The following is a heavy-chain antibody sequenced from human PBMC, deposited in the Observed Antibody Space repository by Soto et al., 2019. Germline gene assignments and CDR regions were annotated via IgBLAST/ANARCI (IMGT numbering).Heavy chain of an antibody. CDR1: GGSTSSGDYY. D-gene: IGHD3-10*01. J-gene: IGHJ4*02. V-gene: IGHV4-30-4*01. Sequence: SETLSLTCTVSGGSTSSGDYYWSWIRQPPGKGLEWIGYIFYSGNTYYNPSLKSRVTISIDTSKNQFSLKLSSVTAADTAVYYCARALGTMVRGVIISPAFESWGQGTLVTVSS. CDR2: IFYSGNT. CDR3: ARALGTMVRGVIISPAFES.